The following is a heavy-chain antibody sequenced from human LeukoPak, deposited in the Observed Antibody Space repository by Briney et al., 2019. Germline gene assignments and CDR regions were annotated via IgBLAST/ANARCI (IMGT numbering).Heavy chain of an antibody. V-gene: IGHV3-30*04. D-gene: IGHD6-6*01. CDR2: ISHDGFNQ. J-gene: IGHJ6*03. CDR1: GFTFSDHA. Sequence: GGSLRLSCAATGFTFSDHAVHWVRQAPGKGLEWVAVISHDGFNQKYADSVKGRFTVSRDNAENMQFLQMNTLRPEDTAVYYCARDGAARLLRYYYYMDVWGKGTTVTVS. CDR3: ARDGAARLLRYYYYMDV.